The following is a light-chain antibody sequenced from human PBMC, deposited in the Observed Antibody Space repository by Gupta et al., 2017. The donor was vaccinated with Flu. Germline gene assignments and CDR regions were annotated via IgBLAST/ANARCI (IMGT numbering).Light chain of an antibody. CDR1: DSNIGINA. V-gene: IGLV1-44*01. CDR2: TNN. CDR3: AAWDDSLNGVV. J-gene: IGLJ2*01. Sequence: PSASGTPGQRVAISCTGSDSNIGINAVSWYQQLPGTAPKLLIYTNNQRPSGVPARFSGSKSDTSVSLAISGLQSEDEASYFCAAWDDSLNGVVFGGGTKLTVL.